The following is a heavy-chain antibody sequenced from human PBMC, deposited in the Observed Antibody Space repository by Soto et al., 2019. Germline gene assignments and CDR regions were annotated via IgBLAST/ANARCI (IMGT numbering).Heavy chain of an antibody. J-gene: IGHJ4*02. CDR2: IWYDGSNK. CDR1: GFTFSSYG. V-gene: IGHV3-33*03. Sequence: QVQLVESGGGVVQPGRSLRLSCAASGFTFSSYGMHWVRQAPGKGLEWVAVIWYDGSNKYYADSVKGRFTISRDNSKNTLYLQMNSLRAEDTAVYYCASRSQALDYWGQGTLVTVSS. CDR3: ASRSQALDY.